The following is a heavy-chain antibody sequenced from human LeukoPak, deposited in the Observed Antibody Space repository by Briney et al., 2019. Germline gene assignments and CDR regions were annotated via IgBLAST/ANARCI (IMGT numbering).Heavy chain of an antibody. Sequence: PGGSLRLSCAASGFTFNNYWMSWVRQAPGKGLEWVANIKQDGSEKYYVDSVKGRFTISRDNSKNSLYLQMNSLRAEDTALYYCARHNPLWGYWGQGTLVTVSS. V-gene: IGHV3-7*04. CDR3: ARHNPLWGY. CDR2: IKQDGSEK. J-gene: IGHJ4*02. D-gene: IGHD1-14*01. CDR1: GFTFNNYW.